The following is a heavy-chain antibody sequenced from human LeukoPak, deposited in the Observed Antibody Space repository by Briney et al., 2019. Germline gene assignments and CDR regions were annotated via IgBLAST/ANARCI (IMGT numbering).Heavy chain of an antibody. V-gene: IGHV4-34*01. J-gene: IGHJ6*03. CDR3: ARLKRPNRGSYIYYYYMDV. CDR1: GGSFSGYY. Sequence: SXTLSLTCAVYGGSFSGYYWSWIRQPPGKGLEWIGEINHSGSTNYNPSLKRGVNISVEAYKKQFSLKLSSVTAADTAVYYCARLKRPNRGSYIYYYYMDVWGKGTTVTVSS. D-gene: IGHD1-26*01. CDR2: INHSGST.